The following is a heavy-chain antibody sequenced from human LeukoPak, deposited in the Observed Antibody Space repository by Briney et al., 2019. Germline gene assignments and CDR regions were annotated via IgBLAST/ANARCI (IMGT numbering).Heavy chain of an antibody. J-gene: IGHJ4*02. D-gene: IGHD3-22*01. Sequence: SETLSLTCTVSGFSITTGYYWAWIRQPPGKGLEWIGTIFRIGSTYYNPSLKSRVTISVDTSKNQFSLKLSSVTAADTAVYYCARHNIYYDSSGYLDYWGQGTLVTVSS. CDR1: GFSITTGYY. CDR2: IFRIGST. CDR3: ARHNIYYDSSGYLDY. V-gene: IGHV4-38-2*02.